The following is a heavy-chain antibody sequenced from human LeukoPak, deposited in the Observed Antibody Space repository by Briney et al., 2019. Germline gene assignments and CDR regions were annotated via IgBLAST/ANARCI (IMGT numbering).Heavy chain of an antibody. J-gene: IGHJ3*02. CDR1: GYSISSGYY. CDR3: ARESNWNDPFDI. Sequence: SETLSLTCTVSGYSISSGYYWGWIRQPPGKGLEWIGSIYHSGSTYYNPSLKSRVTMSVDTSKNQFSLKLSSVTAADTAVYYCARESNWNDPFDIWGQGTMVTVSS. CDR2: IYHSGST. D-gene: IGHD1-1*01. V-gene: IGHV4-38-2*02.